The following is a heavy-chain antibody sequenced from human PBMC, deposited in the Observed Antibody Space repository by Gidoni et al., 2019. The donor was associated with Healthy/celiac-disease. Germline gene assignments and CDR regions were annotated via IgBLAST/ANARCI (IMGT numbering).Heavy chain of an antibody. D-gene: IGHD3-16*01. J-gene: IGHJ4*02. V-gene: IGHV3-64D*06. CDR2: GGST. CDR3: VKGRDGGNYFDY. Sequence: GGSTYYADSVKGRFTISRDNSKNTLYLQMSSLRAEDTAVYYCVKGRDGGNYFDYWGQGTLVTVSS.